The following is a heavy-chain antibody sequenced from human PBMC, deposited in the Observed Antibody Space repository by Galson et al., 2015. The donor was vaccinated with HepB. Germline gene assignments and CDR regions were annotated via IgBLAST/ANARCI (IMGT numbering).Heavy chain of an antibody. V-gene: IGHV3-15*01. J-gene: IGHJ4*02. CDR3: TADLGYSLGF. D-gene: IGHD5-18*01. CDR1: GFIFSNGW. Sequence: SLRLSCAASGFIFSNGWMSWVRQAPGKGLEWVGRVKSKTDGGTRDYAAPVKGRFSISRDDSKNTLYLQMDSLKIEDTAMYYCTADLGYSLGFWGRGTLVSVSS. CDR2: VKSKTDGGTR.